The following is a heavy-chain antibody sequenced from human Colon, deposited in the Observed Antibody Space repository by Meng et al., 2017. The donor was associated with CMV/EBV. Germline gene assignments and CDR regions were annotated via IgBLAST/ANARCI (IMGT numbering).Heavy chain of an antibody. D-gene: IGHD6-13*01. CDR1: GFTFSSYG. Sequence: GGSLRLSCAASGFTFSSYGMHWVRQAPGQGLEWMGWINPNSGGTNYAQKFQGRVTMTRDTSISTAYMELSRLRSDDTAVYYCARVMGIGDGMDVWGQGTTVTVSS. J-gene: IGHJ6*02. CDR2: INPNSGGT. CDR3: ARVMGIGDGMDV. V-gene: IGHV1-2*02.